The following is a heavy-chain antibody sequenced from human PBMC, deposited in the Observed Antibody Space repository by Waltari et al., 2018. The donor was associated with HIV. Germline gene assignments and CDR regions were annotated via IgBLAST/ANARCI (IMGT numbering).Heavy chain of an antibody. CDR3: ARDSEWELLWGNFDY. CDR1: GFTFSSYA. D-gene: IGHD1-26*01. V-gene: IGHV3-30-3*01. J-gene: IGHJ4*02. Sequence: QVQLVESGGGVVQPGRSLRLSCEASGFTFSSYAIHWVRQAPGKGLEWVAVISHEGNKKHDADSVKGRITISRDNSKNTLYLQMNSLRTEDTAVYYCARDSEWELLWGNFDYWGQGTLVTVSS. CDR2: ISHEGNKK.